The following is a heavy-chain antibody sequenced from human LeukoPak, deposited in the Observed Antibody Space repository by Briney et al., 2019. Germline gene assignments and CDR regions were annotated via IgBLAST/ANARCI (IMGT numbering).Heavy chain of an antibody. D-gene: IGHD3-10*01. CDR1: GYFISSGSY. J-gene: IGHJ5*02. CDR2: IYHSGDT. V-gene: IGHV4-38-2*02. CDR3: ARVDYYGSGSYLYWFDP. Sequence: SETLSLTCTVSGYFISSGSYWGWIRQPPGKGLEWIGNIYHSGDTYYNPSVRGRVTMSVDTSKNQFSLKLSSVTAADTAVYHCARVDYYGSGSYLYWFDPWGQGTLVTVSS.